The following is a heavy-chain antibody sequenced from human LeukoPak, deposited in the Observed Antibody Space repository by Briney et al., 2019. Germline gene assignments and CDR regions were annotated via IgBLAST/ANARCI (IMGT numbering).Heavy chain of an antibody. CDR3: ARVTHTELSTWFDP. Sequence: ASVKVSCKASGGTFSSYAISWVRQAPGQGLEWMGGIIPIFGTANYAQKFQGRVTITADESTSIAYMELSSLRSEDTAVYFCARVTHTELSTWFDPWGQGTLVTVSS. J-gene: IGHJ5*02. D-gene: IGHD5-18*01. CDR1: GGTFSSYA. CDR2: IIPIFGTA. V-gene: IGHV1-69*13.